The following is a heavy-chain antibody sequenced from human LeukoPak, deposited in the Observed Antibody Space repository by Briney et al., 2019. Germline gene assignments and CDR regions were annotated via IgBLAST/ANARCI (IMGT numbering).Heavy chain of an antibody. V-gene: IGHV5-51*01. CDR3: ARGAAGTTPEYYYFGLDV. CDR1: GYRFTDYW. CDR2: IYPGDSDT. J-gene: IGHJ6*02. Sequence: GESLKISCKGSGYRFTDYWIGWVRQMPGKGLEWMGIIYPGDSDTRYSPSSQGQVTISADKSINTAHLQWSSLKASDTAMYYCARGAAGTTPEYYYFGLDVWGQGTTVRVSS. D-gene: IGHD1-7*01.